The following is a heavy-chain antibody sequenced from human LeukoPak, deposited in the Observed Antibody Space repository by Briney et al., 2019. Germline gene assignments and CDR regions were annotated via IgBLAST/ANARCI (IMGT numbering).Heavy chain of an antibody. D-gene: IGHD3-16*01. CDR3: AKSPLGMITFGWSIDY. CDR1: GFTFSSYG. J-gene: IGHJ4*02. CDR2: ISYDGSNK. Sequence: PGESLRLSCAASGFTFSSYGMHWVRQAPAQGLERVAVISYDGSNKYYADSVKGLISSFRDNSKNTLYLQMNSLRAEDTAVSYCAKSPLGMITFGWSIDYWGQGTLVTVSS. V-gene: IGHV3-30*18.